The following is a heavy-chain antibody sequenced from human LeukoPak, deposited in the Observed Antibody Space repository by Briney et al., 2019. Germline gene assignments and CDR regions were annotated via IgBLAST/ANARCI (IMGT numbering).Heavy chain of an antibody. CDR3: ARGRGIAAARGVRP. Sequence: SETLSLTCAVYGGSFSDYYWTWIRQPPGKGLEWIGEIDRSESTNYNPSLKSRVTISVDTSKNQFSLKLSSVTAADTAVYYCARGRGIAAARGVRPWGQGTPVTVSS. CDR2: IDRSEST. V-gene: IGHV4-34*01. D-gene: IGHD6-13*01. J-gene: IGHJ5*02. CDR1: GGSFSDYY.